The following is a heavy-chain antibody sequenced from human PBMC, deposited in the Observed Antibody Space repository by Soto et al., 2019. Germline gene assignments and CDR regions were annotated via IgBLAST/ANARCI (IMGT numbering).Heavy chain of an antibody. Sequence: GASVKVSCKASGYTFTSYGISWVRQAPGQGLEWMGWISAYNGNTNYAQKLQGRVTMTTDTSTSTAYMELRSLRSDDTAVCYCARDALRNYDILTGYYHFDYWGQGTLVTVSS. CDR1: GYTFTSYG. D-gene: IGHD3-9*01. CDR2: ISAYNGNT. J-gene: IGHJ4*02. V-gene: IGHV1-18*01. CDR3: ARDALRNYDILTGYYHFDY.